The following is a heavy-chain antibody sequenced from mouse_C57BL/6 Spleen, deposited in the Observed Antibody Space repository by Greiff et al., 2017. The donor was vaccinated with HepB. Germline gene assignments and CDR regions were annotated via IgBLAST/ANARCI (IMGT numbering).Heavy chain of an antibody. Sequence: QVQLQQSGAELVKPGASVKISCKASGYAFSSYWMNWVKQRPGKGLEWIGQIYPGDGDTNYNGKFKDKATLTVDKSSSTAYMQLSSLTSEDSAVYYCARGYYGVGDYFDYWGQGTTLTVSS. CDR2: IYPGDGDT. V-gene: IGHV1-80*01. D-gene: IGHD1-1*01. CDR1: GYAFSSYW. CDR3: ARGYYGVGDYFDY. J-gene: IGHJ2*01.